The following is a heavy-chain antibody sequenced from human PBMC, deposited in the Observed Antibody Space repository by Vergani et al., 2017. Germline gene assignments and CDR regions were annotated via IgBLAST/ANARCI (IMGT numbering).Heavy chain of an antibody. D-gene: IGHD2-15*01. V-gene: IGHV3-9*01. Sequence: EVQLLESGGGLVQPGGSLRLSCAASGFTFSSYAMSWVRQAPGKGLEWVSGISWNSDTIGYADSVKGRFTISRDNAKNSLYLQMNSLRAEDTALYYCAREYCSGGSCQGSLDHWGQGTLVTVSS. CDR1: GFTFSSYA. CDR3: AREYCSGGSCQGSLDH. J-gene: IGHJ4*02. CDR2: ISWNSDTI.